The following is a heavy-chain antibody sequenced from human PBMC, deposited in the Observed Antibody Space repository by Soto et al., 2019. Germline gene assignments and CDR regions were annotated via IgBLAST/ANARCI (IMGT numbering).Heavy chain of an antibody. V-gene: IGHV1-3*01. Sequence: ASVEVSCKASGYTFTSYAMHSVRQAPGQRLEWMGWINAGNGNTKYSQKFQGRVTITRDTSASTAYMEVSSLRSEDTAVYYCARPICRSSWYVFWFDRWGQGTLVTVSS. CDR3: ARPICRSSWYVFWFDR. CDR1: GYTFTSYA. D-gene: IGHD6-13*01. J-gene: IGHJ5*02. CDR2: INAGNGNT.